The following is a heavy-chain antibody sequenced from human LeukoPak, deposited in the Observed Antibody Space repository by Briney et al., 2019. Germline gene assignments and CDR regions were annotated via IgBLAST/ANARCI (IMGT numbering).Heavy chain of an antibody. CDR3: AKDRRPTVSGGYFDL. CDR2: ISSSGSTI. Sequence: SLRRSCAASGFTLSSYEMNWVRQAPGKGLEWISYISSSGSTIYYADSVKGRFTISRDNAKNSLYLRMNSLRAEDTALYYCAKDRRPTVSGGYFDLWGRGTLVIVSS. V-gene: IGHV3-48*03. J-gene: IGHJ2*01. CDR1: GFTLSSYE. D-gene: IGHD3-10*01.